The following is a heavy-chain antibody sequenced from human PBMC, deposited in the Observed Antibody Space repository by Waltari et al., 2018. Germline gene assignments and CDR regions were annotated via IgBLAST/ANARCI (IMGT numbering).Heavy chain of an antibody. D-gene: IGHD1-26*01. CDR2: MNPNSGNT. J-gene: IGHJ4*02. CDR1: GYTFPSYD. Sequence: QVQLVQSGAEVKKPGASVTVSCKASGYTFPSYDINWVRQATGQGLEWMGWMNPNSGNTGNAQKFQGRVTITRNTSISTAYMELSSLRSEDTAVYYCARDGRVGATSAPSRFDYWGQGTLVTVSS. V-gene: IGHV1-8*03. CDR3: ARDGRVGATSAPSRFDY.